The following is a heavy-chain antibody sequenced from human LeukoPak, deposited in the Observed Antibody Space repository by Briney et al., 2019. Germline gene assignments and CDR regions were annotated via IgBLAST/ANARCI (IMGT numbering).Heavy chain of an antibody. CDR2: ITADSGTT. V-gene: IGHV3-48*02. CDR3: ASRDYFDY. J-gene: IGHJ4*02. Sequence: GSLRLSCAVSGFTFSTKSMNWVRQAPGKGLEWVSYITADSGTTYYADSVKGRFTISRDNAKNSLYLQMNSLRDEDTAVYYCASRDYFDYWGQGTLVTVSS. CDR1: GFTFSTKS.